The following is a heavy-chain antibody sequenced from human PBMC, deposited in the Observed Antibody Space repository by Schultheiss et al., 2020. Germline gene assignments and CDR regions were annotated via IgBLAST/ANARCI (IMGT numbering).Heavy chain of an antibody. V-gene: IGHV3-21*01. CDR2: ISSSSSYI. D-gene: IGHD2-2*01. CDR3: ARGACSSTSCRPVDY. CDR1: GFTFSSYA. Sequence: GGSLRLSCAASGFTFSSYAMHWVRQAPGKGLEWVSSISSSSSYIYYADSVKGRFTISRDNAKNSLYLQMNSLRAEDTAVYYCARGACSSTSCRPVDYWGQGTLVTVAS. J-gene: IGHJ4*02.